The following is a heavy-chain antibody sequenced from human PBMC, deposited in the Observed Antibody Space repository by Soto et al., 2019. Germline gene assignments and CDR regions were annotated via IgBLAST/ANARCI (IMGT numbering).Heavy chain of an antibody. V-gene: IGHV4-34*01. Sequence: SETLSLTCAVYGGSFSGYYWSWIRQPPGKGLEWIGEINHSGSTNYNPSLKSRVTISVDKSKNQFSLKLSSVTAADTAVYYCALWFGELDFDYWGQGTLVTVSS. J-gene: IGHJ4*02. CDR1: GGSFSGYY. CDR3: ALWFGELDFDY. CDR2: INHSGST. D-gene: IGHD3-10*01.